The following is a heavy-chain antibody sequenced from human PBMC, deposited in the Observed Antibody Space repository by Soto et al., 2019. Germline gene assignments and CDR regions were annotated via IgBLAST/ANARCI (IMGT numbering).Heavy chain of an antibody. V-gene: IGHV4-30-2*01. CDR2: NYKSGTT. CDR1: GDSISSGGYS. CDR3: ARDNRSGYYFDY. D-gene: IGHD3-22*01. J-gene: IGHJ4*02. Sequence: QVQLQESGSGLVKPSQTLSLTCDVSGDSISSGGYSWNWIRQPPGKGLEWIGNNYKSGTTDYNPSLKSRVTISVDRAKNQFSLKLSSVTAADTAVYYCARDNRSGYYFDYWGQGTLVTVSS.